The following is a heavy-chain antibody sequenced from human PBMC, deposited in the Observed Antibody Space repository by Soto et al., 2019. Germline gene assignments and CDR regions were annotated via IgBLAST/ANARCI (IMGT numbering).Heavy chain of an antibody. Sequence: QVQLQESGPGLVKPSQTLSLTCTVSSGSISSGNYYWSWIRQPPGKGLEWIGFISYSGTTHYSASLRSRVSISVDTSKNQFSLDLSSVTAADTAVYYCATMGTAVTGLYYFDYWGQGTLVTVSS. D-gene: IGHD4-17*01. CDR2: ISYSGTT. CDR3: ATMGTAVTGLYYFDY. J-gene: IGHJ4*02. CDR1: SGSISSGNYY. V-gene: IGHV4-30-4*01.